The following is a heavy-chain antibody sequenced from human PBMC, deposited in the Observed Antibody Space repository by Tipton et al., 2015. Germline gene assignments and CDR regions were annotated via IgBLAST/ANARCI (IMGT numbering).Heavy chain of an antibody. CDR2: IHYTGIT. Sequence: TLSLTRTVSGGSISSHYWSWIRQPPGKGLEWIGHIHYTGITNYNPTLRSRVTISVDMSKNNFSLRLTSVTAADTAVYFRATDISSSSVGWFDPWGQGTLVTVSS. CDR3: ATDISSSSVGWFDP. V-gene: IGHV4-59*11. J-gene: IGHJ5*02. CDR1: GGSISSHY. D-gene: IGHD6-6*01.